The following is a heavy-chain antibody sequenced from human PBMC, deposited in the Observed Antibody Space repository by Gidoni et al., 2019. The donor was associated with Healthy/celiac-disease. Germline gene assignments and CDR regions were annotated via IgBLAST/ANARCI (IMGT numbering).Heavy chain of an antibody. CDR2: IYYSGST. CDR3: SSPTPYYYYYGMDV. J-gene: IGHJ6*02. V-gene: IGHV4-39*01. CDR1: GGSISSSSYY. Sequence: QLQLQESGPGLVKPSETLSLTCTVSGGSISSSSYYWGWIRQPPGKGLEWIGSIYYSGSTYYNPSLKSRVTISGDTSKNQFSITFSWNSPSDTSHVYSSSPTPYYYYYGMDVWGQGTTVTVSS. D-gene: IGHD6-13*01.